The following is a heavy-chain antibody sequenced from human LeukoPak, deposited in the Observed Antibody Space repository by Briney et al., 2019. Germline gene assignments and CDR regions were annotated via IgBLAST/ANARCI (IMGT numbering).Heavy chain of an antibody. Sequence: SETLSLTCNVSGGSIGSFYWSWIRQPPGKGLEWIGYVYYTGNANYNSSLKSRVTISVDTSNNQFSLKLTSVTAADTAVYYCAGIFGVVIIPTNWFDPWGQGTLVTVSS. V-gene: IGHV4-59*08. CDR2: VYYTGNA. CDR3: AGIFGVVIIPTNWFDP. J-gene: IGHJ5*02. D-gene: IGHD3-3*01. CDR1: GGSIGSFY.